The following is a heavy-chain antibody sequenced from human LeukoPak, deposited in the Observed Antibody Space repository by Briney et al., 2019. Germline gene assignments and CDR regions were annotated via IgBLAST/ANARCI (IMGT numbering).Heavy chain of an antibody. CDR3: ARDYGGYSSPYYFDY. J-gene: IGHJ4*02. CDR2: INPNSGGT. CDR1: GYTFTGYY. V-gene: IGHV1-2*02. D-gene: IGHD6-6*01. Sequence: GASVKVSCKASGYTFTGYYMHWVRQAPGQGLEWMGWINPNSGGTDYAQKFQGRVTMTRDTSISTAYMELSSLRSEDTAVYYCARDYGGYSSPYYFDYWGQGTLVTVSS.